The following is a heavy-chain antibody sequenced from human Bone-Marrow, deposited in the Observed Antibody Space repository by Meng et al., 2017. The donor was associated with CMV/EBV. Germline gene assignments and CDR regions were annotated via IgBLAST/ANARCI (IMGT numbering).Heavy chain of an antibody. CDR1: GYTLTGYD. CDR2: INPNSGGT. V-gene: IGHV1-2*02. D-gene: IGHD3-10*01. Sequence: ASVKVSCKASGYTLTGYDMHWVRQAPGQGLEWMGWINPNSGGTKYTQNFQGRVTITRDTSISRAYMDLSRLTSDDTAVYYCAGWLGISGFFDYWGQGTLVTVSS. J-gene: IGHJ4*02. CDR3: AGWLGISGFFDY.